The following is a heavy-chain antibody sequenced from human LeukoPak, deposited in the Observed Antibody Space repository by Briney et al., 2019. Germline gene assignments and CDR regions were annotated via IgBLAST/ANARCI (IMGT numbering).Heavy chain of an antibody. Sequence: ASVKVSCKASGYTFTSYGISWVRQAPGQGLEWMGWISAYNGNTNYAQKFQGRVTMTRDTSISTAYMELSRLRSDDTAVYYCARAYYDFWSGYYRVRPWDYWGQGTLVTVSS. D-gene: IGHD3-3*01. CDR2: ISAYNGNT. V-gene: IGHV1-18*01. CDR3: ARAYYDFWSGYYRVRPWDY. J-gene: IGHJ4*02. CDR1: GYTFTSYG.